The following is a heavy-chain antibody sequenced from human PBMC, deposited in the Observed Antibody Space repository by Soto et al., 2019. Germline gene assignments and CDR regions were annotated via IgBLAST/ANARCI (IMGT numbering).Heavy chain of an antibody. V-gene: IGHV3-66*01. CDR3: VRDQGIPVTA. J-gene: IGHJ4*02. CDR1: GFTVSSNY. CDR2: IYSGGST. D-gene: IGHD6-19*01. Sequence: GGSLRLSCAASGFTVSSNYIIWVRQAPGKGLEWVSVIYSGGSTYYADSVKGRFTISRDNSKNTLYLQMNSLRAEDTAVYYCVRDQGIPVTAWGQGTLVTVSS.